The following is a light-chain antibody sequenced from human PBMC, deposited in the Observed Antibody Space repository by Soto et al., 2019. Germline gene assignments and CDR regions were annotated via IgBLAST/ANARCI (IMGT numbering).Light chain of an antibody. V-gene: IGLV2-14*01. CDR3: SSYTSDWGV. CDR1: SSDVGGYDF. CDR2: EVS. J-gene: IGLJ1*01. Sequence: QSALTQPASVSGSHGQSITISCTGTSSDVGGYDFVSWYQHHPGKAPKLIIYEVSTRPSGVSNRFSGSKSGNTASLTISGLQDEDEADYYCSSYTSDWGVFGTGTKLTVL.